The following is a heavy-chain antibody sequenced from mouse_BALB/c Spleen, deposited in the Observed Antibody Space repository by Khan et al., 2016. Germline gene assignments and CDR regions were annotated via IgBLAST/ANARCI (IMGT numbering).Heavy chain of an antibody. CDR1: GFSLTSYG. CDR2: IWAGGST. Sequence: VKLEESGPGLVAPSQSLSITCTVSGFSLTSYGVHWVRQPPGKGLEWLGVIWAGGSTNYNSALMSRLSISRDNSKSQVVLKMNSLQTDDTAMYYCARLEDIWGQGTTLTVSS. D-gene: IGHD1-3*01. J-gene: IGHJ2*01. V-gene: IGHV2-9*02. CDR3: ARLEDI.